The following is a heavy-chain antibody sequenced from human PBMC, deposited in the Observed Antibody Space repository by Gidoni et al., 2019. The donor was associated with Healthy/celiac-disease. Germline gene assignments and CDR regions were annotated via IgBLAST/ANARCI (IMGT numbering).Heavy chain of an antibody. V-gene: IGHV3-30-3*01. D-gene: IGHD6-19*01. Sequence: QVQPVESAGGVVQPGRSLRLSWAASACPFTRYVMPWVRQAPGQGLGWVAVISYDGSNKYYADSVKGRFTISRDNSKNTLYLQMNSLRAEDTAVYYCARDGSSGWYPLPYYFDYWGQGTLVTVSS. J-gene: IGHJ4*02. CDR3: ARDGSSGWYPLPYYFDY. CDR2: ISYDGSNK. CDR1: ACPFTRYV.